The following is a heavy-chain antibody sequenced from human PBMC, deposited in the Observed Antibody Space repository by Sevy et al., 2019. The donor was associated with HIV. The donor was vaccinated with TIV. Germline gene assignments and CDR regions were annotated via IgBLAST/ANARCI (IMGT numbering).Heavy chain of an antibody. CDR3: ARGGGRAIVRGGFDV. J-gene: IGHJ3*01. CDR2: IYLGDSDT. CDR1: GYNFHTHW. D-gene: IGHD3-10*02. V-gene: IGHV5-51*01. Sequence: ESLKISCKGSGYNFHTHWIGWVRQMPGNGLEWMGIIYLGDSDTSYSPSFQGQVTISADKSINTAYLHWSGLKASDTAVYYCARGGGRAIVRGGFDVWGQGTMVTVSS.